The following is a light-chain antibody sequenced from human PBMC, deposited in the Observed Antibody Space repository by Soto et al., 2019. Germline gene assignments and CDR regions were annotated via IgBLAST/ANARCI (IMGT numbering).Light chain of an antibody. J-gene: IGKJ2*01. CDR3: QQHSKCPPT. V-gene: IGKV3-11*01. Sequence: EIVLTQSPGTLSSSPGERATLSCRASQSISRYLAWYQQKPGQAPRLLIYDASNRATDIPARFSGSGSGTDFTLTISSREPEAFAVYSCQQHSKCPPTFGRATKLEIK. CDR2: DAS. CDR1: QSISRY.